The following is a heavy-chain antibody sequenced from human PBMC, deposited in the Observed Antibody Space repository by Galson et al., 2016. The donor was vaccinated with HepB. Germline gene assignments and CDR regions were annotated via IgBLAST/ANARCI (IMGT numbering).Heavy chain of an antibody. D-gene: IGHD5-12*01. CDR1: GFTFSNYA. CDR2: IMGSGGGT. Sequence: SLRLSCAASGFTFSNYAMTWVRQAPGKGLEWVSAIMGSGGGTYYADSVQGRFTISRDNSKNTLYLQMNSLRAEDTAVYYCGSIRAEDSGYYWRFIDDWGQGTLVTVSS. CDR3: GSIRAEDSGYYWRFIDD. V-gene: IGHV3-23*01. J-gene: IGHJ4*02.